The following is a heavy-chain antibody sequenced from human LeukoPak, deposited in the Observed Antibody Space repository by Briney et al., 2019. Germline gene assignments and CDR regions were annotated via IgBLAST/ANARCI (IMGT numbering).Heavy chain of an antibody. J-gene: IGHJ3*02. Sequence: GGSLRLSCAGSGFTFSDFWMTWVRQAPGKGLEWVSAISGSGGSTYYADSVKGRFTISRDNSKNTLYLQMNSLRAEDTAVYYCAKDGGFFDIWGQGTMVTVSS. CDR3: AKDGGFFDI. CDR1: GFTFSDFW. V-gene: IGHV3-23*01. D-gene: IGHD3-3*01. CDR2: ISGSGGST.